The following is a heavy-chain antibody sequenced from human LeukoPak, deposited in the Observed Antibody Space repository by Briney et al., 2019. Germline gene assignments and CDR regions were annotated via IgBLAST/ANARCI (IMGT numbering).Heavy chain of an antibody. D-gene: IGHD2-2*01. Sequence: SVKVSCKASGCTFSSYEISWVRQAPGQGLEWMGGINPMFGTEKYAQKFQGRVTITTDKSTSTAYMELSSLRSEDTAVYYCASGTTDIVVVPATLRNYYFDYWGQGTLVTVSS. CDR3: ASGTTDIVVVPATLRNYYFDY. CDR2: INPMFGTE. CDR1: GCTFSSYE. V-gene: IGHV1-69*05. J-gene: IGHJ4*02.